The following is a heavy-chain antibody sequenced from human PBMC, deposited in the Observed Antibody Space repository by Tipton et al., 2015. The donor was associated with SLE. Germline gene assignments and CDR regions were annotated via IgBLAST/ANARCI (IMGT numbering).Heavy chain of an antibody. CDR1: GFTFSSYA. Sequence: SLRLSCAASGFTFSSYAMNWVRQAPGKGLEWVSAISDSGGNTYYADSVKGRFTISRDNSKNTLYLQMNRLRDEDTAVYYCARAPLRGYTYGPGYWGQGTLVTVSS. CDR2: ISDSGGNT. V-gene: IGHV3-23*01. D-gene: IGHD5-18*01. J-gene: IGHJ1*01. CDR3: ARAPLRGYTYGPGY.